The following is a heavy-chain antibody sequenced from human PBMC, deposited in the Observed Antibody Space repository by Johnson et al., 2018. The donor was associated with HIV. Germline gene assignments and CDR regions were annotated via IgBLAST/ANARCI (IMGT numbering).Heavy chain of an antibody. CDR2: INWNGGNR. CDR1: GFTFDDHG. CDR3: ARETRVWDNGNDGSRAFDI. Sequence: VQLVESGGGVVRPGGFLRLSCAASGFTFDDHGMSWVRQAPGKGLEWISGINWNGGNRGYADSVKGQFIISRDNGKNSLYLQMNSLRAEDTAVYYCARETRVWDNGNDGSRAFDIWGQGTMVTVSS. J-gene: IGHJ3*02. V-gene: IGHV3-20*04. D-gene: IGHD1-1*01.